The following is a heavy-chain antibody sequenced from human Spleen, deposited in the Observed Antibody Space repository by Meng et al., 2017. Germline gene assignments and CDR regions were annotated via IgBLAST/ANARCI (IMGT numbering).Heavy chain of an antibody. J-gene: IGHJ4*02. CDR3: AVKDYTLWSGYSSYY. CDR1: GGSITSGDYY. CDR2: IDHRGSP. V-gene: IGHV4-30-4*08. Sequence: QVQLQESGPGLVKPSQTLSLTCTVSGGSITSGDYYWSWIRQSPGKGLEWIGDIDHRGSPNYNPTLKSRVTISMGTSKGHFSLKLTSVTAADTATYYCAVKDYTLWSGYSSYYWGQGTLVTVSS. D-gene: IGHD3-3*01.